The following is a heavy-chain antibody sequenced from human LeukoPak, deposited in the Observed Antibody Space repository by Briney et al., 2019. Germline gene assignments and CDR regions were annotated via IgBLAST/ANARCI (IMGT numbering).Heavy chain of an antibody. CDR1: GFTFSNAW. CDR3: ARAESSNWYWYFDL. V-gene: IGHV3-15*01. J-gene: IGHJ2*01. CDR2: IKSKTDGGTT. Sequence: GGSQRLSCAASGFTFSNAWMSWVRQAPGKGLEWVGRIKSKTDGGTTDYAAPVKGRFTISRDDSKNTLYLQMNSLKTEDTAVYYCARAESSNWYWYFDLWGRGTLVTVSS. D-gene: IGHD6-13*01.